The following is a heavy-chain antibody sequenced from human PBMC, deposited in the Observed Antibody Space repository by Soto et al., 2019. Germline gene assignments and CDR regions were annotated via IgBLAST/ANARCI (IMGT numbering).Heavy chain of an antibody. J-gene: IGHJ5*02. CDR3: AREQEGYYDFWSGDYRVGWFDP. CDR1: GGSISSGGYY. CDR2: IYYSGST. V-gene: IGHV4-31*03. D-gene: IGHD3-3*01. Sequence: QVQLQESGPGLVKPSQTLSLTCTVSGGSISSGGYYWSWIRQHPGKGLEWIGYIYYSGSTYYNPSLKSRVTISVDTSKNQFSLKLSSVTAADTAVYYCAREQEGYYDFWSGDYRVGWFDPGGQGTLVTVSS.